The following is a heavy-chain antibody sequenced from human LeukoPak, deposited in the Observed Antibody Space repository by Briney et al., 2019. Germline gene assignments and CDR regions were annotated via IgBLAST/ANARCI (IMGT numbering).Heavy chain of an antibody. Sequence: SETLSLTCTVSGGSIRSYYWSWIQQPPGKGLEWIGYIFFAGSTTYNPSLKSRVTISIDTSKNQLSLKLNSVTAADTAVYYCASGERGYSYGPLDYWGQGTLVTVSS. CDR2: IFFAGST. CDR3: ASGERGYSYGPLDY. J-gene: IGHJ4*02. V-gene: IGHV4-4*09. D-gene: IGHD5-18*01. CDR1: GGSIRSYY.